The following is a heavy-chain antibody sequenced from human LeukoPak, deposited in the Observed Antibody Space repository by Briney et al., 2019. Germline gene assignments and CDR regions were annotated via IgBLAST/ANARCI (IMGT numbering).Heavy chain of an antibody. CDR3: AGAARPGYYFDY. V-gene: IGHV4-38-2*02. Sequence: SETLSLTCTVSGYSISSGYYWGWIRQPPGKGLEWIGSIYHSGSTYYNPSLKSRVTISVDTSKNQFSLKLSSVTAADTAVYYCAGAARPGYYFDYWGQGTLVTVSS. CDR1: GYSISSGYY. J-gene: IGHJ4*02. CDR2: IYHSGST. D-gene: IGHD6-6*01.